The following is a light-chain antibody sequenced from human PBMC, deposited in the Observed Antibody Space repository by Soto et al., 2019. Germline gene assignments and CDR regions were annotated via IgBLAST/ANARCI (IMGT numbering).Light chain of an antibody. CDR3: GTWDTSLSAGV. CDR2: DNH. Sequence: QSVLTQPPSVSAAPGHHLTMFRSGSSSNIGDYYVSWYQQLPGTAPKLLIYDNHNRPSGIPDRFSGSKSGTSATLGITGLQPGDEADYYCGTWDTSLSAGVFGSGTKVTVL. V-gene: IGLV1-51*01. CDR1: SSNIGDYY. J-gene: IGLJ1*01.